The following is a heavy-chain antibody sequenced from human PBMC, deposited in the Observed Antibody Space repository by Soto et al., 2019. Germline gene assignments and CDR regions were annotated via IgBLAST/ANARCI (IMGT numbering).Heavy chain of an antibody. CDR3: AKDPLDMVYAAGGWFDP. Sequence: GGSLRLSCAASGFTFSSYAMSWVRQAPGKGLEWVSAISGSGGSTYYADSVKGRFAISRDNSKNTLYLQMNSLRAEDTAVYYCAKDPLDMVYAAGGWFDPWGQGTLVTVSS. V-gene: IGHV3-23*01. J-gene: IGHJ5*02. CDR1: GFTFSSYA. CDR2: ISGSGGST. D-gene: IGHD2-8*01.